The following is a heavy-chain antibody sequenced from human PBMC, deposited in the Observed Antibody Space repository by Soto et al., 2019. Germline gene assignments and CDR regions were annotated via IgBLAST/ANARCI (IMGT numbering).Heavy chain of an antibody. Sequence: ASVKVSCKASGYIFTDYYMHWVRQAPGQELGWMGRTNPNSGGTNYAQKFQGWVTMTRDTSISTAYMELSRLTSDDTAVYYCATQRLGDASGGFPFDYWGQGTPVTVS. CDR2: TNPNSGGT. V-gene: IGHV1-2*04. D-gene: IGHD2-15*01. CDR3: ATQRLGDASGGFPFDY. J-gene: IGHJ4*02. CDR1: GYIFTDYY.